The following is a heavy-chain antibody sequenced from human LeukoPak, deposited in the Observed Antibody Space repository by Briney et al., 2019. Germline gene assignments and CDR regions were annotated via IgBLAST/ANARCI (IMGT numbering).Heavy chain of an antibody. CDR3: ASSPYCGGDCYFDY. V-gene: IGHV3-9*01. CDR2: ISWNSGSI. CDR1: GFTFDDYA. D-gene: IGHD2-21*02. Sequence: GGSLRLSCAASGFTFDDYAMHWVRQAPGKGLEWVSGISWNSGSIGYADSVKGRFTISRDNAKNSLYLQMNSLRAEDTAVYYCASSPYCGGDCYFDYWGQGTLVTVSS. J-gene: IGHJ4*02.